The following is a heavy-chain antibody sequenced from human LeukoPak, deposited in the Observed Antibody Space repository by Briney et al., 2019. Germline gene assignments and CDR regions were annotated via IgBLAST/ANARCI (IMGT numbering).Heavy chain of an antibody. CDR2: IYTSGST. J-gene: IGHJ3*02. Sequence: PSETLSLTCTVSGGSISSYYWSWIRQPAGKGLEWIGRIYTSGSTNYNPSLKSRVTMSVDTSKNQFSLKLSSVTAADTAVYYCARDPSGDLWSGYYSVLGRTHDAFDIWGQGTMVTVSS. D-gene: IGHD3-3*01. CDR1: GGSISSYY. V-gene: IGHV4-4*07. CDR3: ARDPSGDLWSGYYSVLGRTHDAFDI.